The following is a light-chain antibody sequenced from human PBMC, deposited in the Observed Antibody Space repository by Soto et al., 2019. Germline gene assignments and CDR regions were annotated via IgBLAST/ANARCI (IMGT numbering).Light chain of an antibody. CDR1: SSDVGGYNY. Sequence: QSVLTQPASVSGSPGQSITISCTGTSSDVGGYNYVSWYQQHPGKAPKLMIYDVSNRPSGVSNRFSGSKSGNTASLTISGLQAEDEADYYCSSYPSSSTLVFGTVTKLTVL. V-gene: IGLV2-14*01. CDR2: DVS. J-gene: IGLJ1*01. CDR3: SSYPSSSTLV.